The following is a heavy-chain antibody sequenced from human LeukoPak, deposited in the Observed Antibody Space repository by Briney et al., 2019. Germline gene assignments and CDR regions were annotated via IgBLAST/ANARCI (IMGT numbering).Heavy chain of an antibody. CDR1: GFTFSSYS. CDR2: ISSSSSYI. J-gene: IGHJ4*02. D-gene: IGHD3-10*01. V-gene: IGHV3-21*01. CDR3: ASSGYGSGSYILY. Sequence: GGSLRLSCAASGFTFSSYSMNWVRQAPGKGLEWVSSISSSSSYIYYADSVEGRFTISRDNAKNSLYLQMNSLRAEDTAVYYCASSGYGSGSYILYWGQGTLVTVSS.